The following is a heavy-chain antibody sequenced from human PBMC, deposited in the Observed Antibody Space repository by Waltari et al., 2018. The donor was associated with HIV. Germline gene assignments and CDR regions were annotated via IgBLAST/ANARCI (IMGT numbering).Heavy chain of an antibody. J-gene: IGHJ5*02. V-gene: IGHV4-39*01. CDR1: GGSISSCSYY. CDR2: IYYSGST. D-gene: IGHD2-21*02. CDR3: ARRGPGVVTATPGWFDP. Sequence: QLQLLESGLGLVKPSETLSLTCTVPGGSISSCSYYWGWLRQPPGKGLEWIGSIYYSGSTYYNPSLKSRVTISVDTSKNQFSLKLSSVTAADTAVYYCARRGPGVVTATPGWFDPWGQGTLVTVSS.